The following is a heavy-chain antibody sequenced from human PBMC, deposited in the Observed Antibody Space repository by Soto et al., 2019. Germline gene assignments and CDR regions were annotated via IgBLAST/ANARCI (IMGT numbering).Heavy chain of an antibody. CDR3: ARPRDYGDYLYYGMDV. Sequence: QVQLVQSGAEVKKPGPSVKVSCKASGGTFSSYAISWVRQAPGQGLEWMGGIIPIFGTANYAQKFQGRVTITSDESTSTAYMELSSLRSEDTAVYYCARPRDYGDYLYYGMDVWGQGTTVTVSS. J-gene: IGHJ6*02. CDR2: IIPIFGTA. CDR1: GGTFSSYA. V-gene: IGHV1-69*05. D-gene: IGHD4-17*01.